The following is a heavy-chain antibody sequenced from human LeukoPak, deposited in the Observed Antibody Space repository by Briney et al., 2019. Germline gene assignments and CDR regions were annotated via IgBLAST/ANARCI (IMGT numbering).Heavy chain of an antibody. Sequence: GGSLRLSCAASGFTFSSYAMSWVRQPPGKGLEWVSAISGSGGSTYYADSVKGRFTISRDNSKNTLYLQMNSLRAEDTAVYYCAKGGGLSGWYDFDYWGQGTLVTVSS. CDR1: GFTFSSYA. CDR3: AKGGGLSGWYDFDY. J-gene: IGHJ4*02. CDR2: ISGSGGST. D-gene: IGHD6-19*01. V-gene: IGHV3-23*01.